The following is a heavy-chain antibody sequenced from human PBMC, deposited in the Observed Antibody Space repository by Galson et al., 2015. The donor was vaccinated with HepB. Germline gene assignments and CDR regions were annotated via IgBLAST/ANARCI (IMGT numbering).Heavy chain of an antibody. CDR2: IYYSGST. J-gene: IGHJ4*02. CDR3: ARQGYSSGWYP. CDR1: GGSISSSSYY. Sequence: LSLTCTVSGGSISSSSYYWGWIRQPPGKGLEWIGSIYYSGSTYYNPSLKSRVTISVDTSKNQFSLKLSSVTAADTAVYYCARQGYSSGWYPWGQGTLVTVSS. V-gene: IGHV4-39*01. D-gene: IGHD6-19*01.